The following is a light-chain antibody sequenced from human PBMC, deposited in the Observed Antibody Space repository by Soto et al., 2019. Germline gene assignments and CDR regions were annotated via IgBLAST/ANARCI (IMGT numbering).Light chain of an antibody. CDR2: GTS. Sequence: EIVLTQSPGTLSLSPGERATLSCRASQSVSSSYLAWYQQKPGQAPRLLIYGTSSRATGIPDGFSGSGSGTDFTLTITSLQSDDFAVYFCQQYSDWPITFGQGTRLEIK. V-gene: IGKV3-20*01. CDR3: QQYSDWPIT. J-gene: IGKJ5*01. CDR1: QSVSSSY.